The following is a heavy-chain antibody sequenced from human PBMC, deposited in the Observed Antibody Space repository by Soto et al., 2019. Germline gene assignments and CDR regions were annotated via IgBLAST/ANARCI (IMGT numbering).Heavy chain of an antibody. CDR3: TTDPPGPVYNNYLYYTMDV. D-gene: IGHD1-1*01. Sequence: EMQLAESGGGFVKPGGSLRLSCAASGFTFTEAWMTWVRQAPGKGLEWVGHIKSKTYGGTADYAAPIKGRFTISRDDSKNTLYLQMNGLQTEDTAVYYCTTDPPGPVYNNYLYYTMDVWGQGTTVTVSS. CDR2: IKSKTYGGTA. J-gene: IGHJ6*02. CDR1: GFTFTEAW. V-gene: IGHV3-15*01.